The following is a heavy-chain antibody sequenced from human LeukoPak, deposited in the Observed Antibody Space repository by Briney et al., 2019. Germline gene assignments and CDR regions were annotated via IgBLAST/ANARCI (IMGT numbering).Heavy chain of an antibody. D-gene: IGHD2-8*01. V-gene: IGHV3-30-3*01. Sequence: QPGRSLRLSCAASGFTFSSYAMHWVRQAPGKGLEWVAVISYDGSNKYYADSVKGRFTIPRDNSKNTLYLQMNSLRAEDTAVYYCARGDGATNGFDYWGQGTLVTVSS. CDR2: ISYDGSNK. CDR3: ARGDGATNGFDY. J-gene: IGHJ4*02. CDR1: GFTFSSYA.